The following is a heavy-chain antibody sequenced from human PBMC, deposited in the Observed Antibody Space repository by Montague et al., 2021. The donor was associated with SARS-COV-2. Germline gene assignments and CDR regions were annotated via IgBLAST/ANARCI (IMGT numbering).Heavy chain of an antibody. CDR1: GFTFSSYA. CDR3: ARERWIQLSFYYYYGMDV. D-gene: IGHD5-18*01. J-gene: IGHJ6*01. V-gene: IGHV3-30-3*01. CDR2: ISYDGSNK. Sequence: SLRLSCEASGFTFSSYAMHWVRQAPVKGLEWVAVISYDGSNKYYXDSXSGRFTISRDNSKNTLYLQMNSLRADDTAVYYCARERWIQLSFYYYYGMDVWGQGTTVTVSS.